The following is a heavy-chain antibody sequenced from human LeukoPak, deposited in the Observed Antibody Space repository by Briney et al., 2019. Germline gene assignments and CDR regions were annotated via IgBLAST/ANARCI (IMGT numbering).Heavy chain of an antibody. CDR2: MYLSGTT. J-gene: IGHJ4*02. CDR3: AGLVGRYSSGLYYYYFDY. CDR1: GDSINSLDL. D-gene: IGHD3-22*01. V-gene: IGHV4-4*02. Sequence: PSGTLSLTCAVSGDSINSLDLWSWVRQPPGKGLEWIGEMYLSGTTHSNPSVKSRVTISIDKSKNQFFLNLSSVTAADTAVYYCAGLVGRYSSGLYYYYFDYWGQGTLVTVSS.